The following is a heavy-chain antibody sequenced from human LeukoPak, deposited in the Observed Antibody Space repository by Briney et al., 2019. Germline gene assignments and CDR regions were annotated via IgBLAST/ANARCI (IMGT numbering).Heavy chain of an antibody. V-gene: IGHV3-23*01. Sequence: GGSLRLSCAASGFTFSSYGMSWVRQAPGKGLEWVSAISGSGGRTYYADSVKGRITISRDNSKNTLYLQMNSLRAEDTAIYYCAEETLWFGVFDHWGQGTLVTVSS. CDR2: ISGSGGRT. CDR3: AEETLWFGVFDH. CDR1: GFTFSSYG. D-gene: IGHD3-10*01. J-gene: IGHJ4*02.